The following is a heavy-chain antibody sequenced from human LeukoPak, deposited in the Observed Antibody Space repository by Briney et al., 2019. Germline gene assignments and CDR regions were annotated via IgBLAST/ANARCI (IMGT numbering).Heavy chain of an antibody. V-gene: IGHV3-21*01. CDR2: ISSSSSYI. D-gene: IGHD3-10*01. CDR1: GFTLSSYS. Sequence: GGSLRLSCAASGFTLSSYSMNWVRQAPGKGLEWVSSISSSSSYIYYADSVEGRFTISRDNAKNSLYLQMNSLRAEDTAVYYCASIGGEDYWGQGTLVTVSS. J-gene: IGHJ4*02. CDR3: ASIGGEDY.